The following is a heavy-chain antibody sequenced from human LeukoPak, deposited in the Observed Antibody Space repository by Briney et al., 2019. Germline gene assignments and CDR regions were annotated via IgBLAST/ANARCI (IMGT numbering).Heavy chain of an antibody. J-gene: IGHJ4*02. D-gene: IGHD3-10*01. Sequence: GASVKVSCKASGYTFTSYGISWVRQAPGKGLEWLGWISAYNGNTNYAQKLQGRVTMTTDTSTSTAYMELRSLRSDDTAVYYCASGSITMVRGVFDYWGQGTLVTVSS. CDR2: ISAYNGNT. CDR1: GYTFTSYG. V-gene: IGHV1-18*01. CDR3: ASGSITMVRGVFDY.